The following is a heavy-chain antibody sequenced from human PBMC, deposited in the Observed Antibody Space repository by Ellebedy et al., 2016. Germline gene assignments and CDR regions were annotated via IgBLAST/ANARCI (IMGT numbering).Heavy chain of an antibody. Sequence: ASVKVSXXASGYTFSNYGITWVRQAPGQGPEWMGWISANNGNTNYAQKFQGRVTMTTDTSTSTAYMELRSLRSDDTAMYYCARGGMLFCSTTPCVDYWGQGTLVTVSS. CDR2: ISANNGNT. V-gene: IGHV1-18*01. CDR3: ARGGMLFCSTTPCVDY. CDR1: GYTFSNYG. D-gene: IGHD2-2*01. J-gene: IGHJ4*02.